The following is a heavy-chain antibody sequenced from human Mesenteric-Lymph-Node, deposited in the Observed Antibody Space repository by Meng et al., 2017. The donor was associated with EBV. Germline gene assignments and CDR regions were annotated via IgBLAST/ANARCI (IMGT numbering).Heavy chain of an antibody. J-gene: IGHJ5*02. CDR2: MYYSGNT. CDR3: ARGLRPGENWFDP. V-gene: IGHV4-39*07. D-gene: IGHD4-17*01. Sequence: QVQLQESGPGLVKPSETLSLTCSVSGDSITSNSYAWGWIRQPPGKGLEWIGSMYYSGNTYYNPSLKSRVTIALDTSKNQFSLKLSSVTAADTAVYYCARGLRPGENWFDPWGQGALVTVSS. CDR1: GDSITSNSYA.